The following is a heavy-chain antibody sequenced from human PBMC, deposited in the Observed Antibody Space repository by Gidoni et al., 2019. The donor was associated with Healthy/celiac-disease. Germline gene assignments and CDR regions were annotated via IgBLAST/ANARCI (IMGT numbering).Heavy chain of an antibody. V-gene: IGHV4-39*01. CDR1: GGSISSSSYY. Sequence: QLQLQESGPGLVKPSETLSFTCTVSGGSISSSSYYWGWIRQPPGKGLEWIGSIYYSGSTYYNPSLKSRVTISVDTSKNQFSLKLSSVTAADTAVYYCARLSSGAAAGLALAYYYYGMDVWGQGTTVTVSS. CDR2: IYYSGST. CDR3: ARLSSGAAAGLALAYYYYGMDV. J-gene: IGHJ6*02. D-gene: IGHD6-13*01.